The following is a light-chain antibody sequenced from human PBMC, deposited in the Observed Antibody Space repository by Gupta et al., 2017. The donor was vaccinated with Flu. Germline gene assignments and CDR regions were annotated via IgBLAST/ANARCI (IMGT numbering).Light chain of an antibody. V-gene: IGKV1-5*03. J-gene: IGKJ1*01. CDR1: ESVNTW. CDR3: QQYNSYPLT. CDR2: KAS. Sequence: IQLPQSPSTLSASVGHRVTITCRARESVNTWVAWYQQKPGEAPNLLIYKASTLDTGVPSRFSGGGSGTEFTLTISSLQPDDIGTFYCQQYNSYPLTFGQGTKVEI.